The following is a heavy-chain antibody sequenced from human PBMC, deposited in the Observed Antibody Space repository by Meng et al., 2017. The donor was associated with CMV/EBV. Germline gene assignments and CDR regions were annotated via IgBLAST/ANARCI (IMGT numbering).Heavy chain of an antibody. D-gene: IGHD2-2*02. J-gene: IGHJ6*02. CDR2: IIPILGIA. V-gene: IGHV1-69*10. CDR3: AREGGVVVPAAIEHYYYYYGMNV. Sequence: SVKVSCKASGGTFSSYAISWVRQAPGQGLEWMGGIIPILGIANYAQKFQGRVTITADKSTSTAYMELSSLRSEDTAVYYCAREGGVVVPAAIEHYYYYYGMNVWGQGTTVTVSS. CDR1: GGTFSSYA.